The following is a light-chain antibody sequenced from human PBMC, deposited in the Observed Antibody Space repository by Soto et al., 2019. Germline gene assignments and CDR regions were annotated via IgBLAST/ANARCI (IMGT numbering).Light chain of an antibody. J-gene: IGKJ4*01. CDR2: AAS. Sequence: DIQMTQSPSSLSASVGDRVTITCRASQSISSYLNWYQQKPGKAPKLLIYAASSLQSGVPSRFSGSGSGTEFTLTIISLQPEDFATYYCQQSYSTPLTFGGGTKVEIK. CDR3: QQSYSTPLT. CDR1: QSISSY. V-gene: IGKV1-39*01.